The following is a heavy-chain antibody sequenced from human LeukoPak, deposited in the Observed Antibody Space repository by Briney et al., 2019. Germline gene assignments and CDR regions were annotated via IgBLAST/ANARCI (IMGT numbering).Heavy chain of an antibody. CDR2: INPSGGST. Sequence: ASVKVSCKASGYTFTNYYIHWVRQAPGQGLEWMGIINPSGGSTNYAQKFQGRVTMTRDTSTSTVYMELSSLRSEDTAMYYCARDREMGYGMDVWGQGTTVTVSS. CDR1: GYTFTNYY. V-gene: IGHV1-46*01. D-gene: IGHD5-24*01. J-gene: IGHJ6*02. CDR3: ARDREMGYGMDV.